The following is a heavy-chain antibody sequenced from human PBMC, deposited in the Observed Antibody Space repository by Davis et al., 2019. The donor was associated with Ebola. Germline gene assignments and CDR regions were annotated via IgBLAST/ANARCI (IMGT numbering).Heavy chain of an antibody. CDR1: GYTFTGYY. V-gene: IGHV1-2*04. J-gene: IGHJ6*02. CDR3: ARDGHLTTVTTSYYYGMDV. Sequence: AASVKVSCKASGYTFTGYYMHWVRQAPGQGLEWMGWINPNSGGTNYAQKFQGWVTMTRDTSISTAYMELSRLRSDDTAVYYCARDGHLTTVTTSYYYGMDVWGQGTTVTVSS. CDR2: INPNSGGT. D-gene: IGHD4-17*01.